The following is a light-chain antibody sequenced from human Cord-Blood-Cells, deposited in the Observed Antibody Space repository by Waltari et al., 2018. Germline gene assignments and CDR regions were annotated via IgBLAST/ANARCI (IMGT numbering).Light chain of an antibody. V-gene: IGKV1-39*01. Sequence: DTQMAQSPPSLSASVADRVTITCRASQSSSSYLTWYQQKPGKAPKLLIYAASSLHSGVPSRFSGSGSWTDFTLTISSLQPEDFATYYCQQSYSTLPFGQGTRLEIK. CDR1: QSSSSY. CDR3: QQSYSTLP. J-gene: IGKJ5*01. CDR2: AAS.